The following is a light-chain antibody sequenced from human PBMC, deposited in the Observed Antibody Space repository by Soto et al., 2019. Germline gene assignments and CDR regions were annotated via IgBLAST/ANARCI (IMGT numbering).Light chain of an antibody. J-gene: IGKJ1*01. CDR1: QVISTS. V-gene: IGKV1-9*01. CDR2: SAS. Sequence: DIQLTQSPSFLSPSIGESVTITCRASQVISTSLAWYQQKPGKAPKLLIFSASSLQSGVPLRFSGSGSGTDFTLTISRLEPEDFAIYYCHQRQSWPRTFGQGTKVDIK. CDR3: HQRQSWPRT.